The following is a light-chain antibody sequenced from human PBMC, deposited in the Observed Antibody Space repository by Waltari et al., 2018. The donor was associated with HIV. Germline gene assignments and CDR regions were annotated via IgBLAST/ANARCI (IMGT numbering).Light chain of an antibody. Sequence: SYDLTQPLSVSVALGQTARITCGGMDTASKNVHWYQQKPGQAPVLVIYRDNNRPSGIPERFSGSNSGNTATLTISRAQAEDEADYYCQVWDKFGGGTKLTVL. J-gene: IGLJ2*01. CDR3: QVWDK. CDR2: RDN. CDR1: DTASKN. V-gene: IGLV3-9*01.